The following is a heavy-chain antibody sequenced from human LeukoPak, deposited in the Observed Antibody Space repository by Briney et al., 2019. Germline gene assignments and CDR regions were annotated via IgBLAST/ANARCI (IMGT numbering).Heavy chain of an antibody. V-gene: IGHV3-48*04. J-gene: IGHJ3*02. D-gene: IGHD6-19*01. CDR3: ARAGIAVAGTNSAFDI. CDR2: ISSSGSTI. Sequence: GGSLRLSCAASGFTFSSYSMNWVRQAPGKGLEWVSYISSSGSTIYYADSVKGRFTTSRDNAKNTLYLQMNSLRAEDTAVYYCARAGIAVAGTNSAFDIWGQGTMVTVSS. CDR1: GFTFSSYS.